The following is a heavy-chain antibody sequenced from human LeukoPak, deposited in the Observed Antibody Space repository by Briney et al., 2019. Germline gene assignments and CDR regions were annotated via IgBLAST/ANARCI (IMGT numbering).Heavy chain of an antibody. Sequence: PSETLSLTCTASGVTISSYYWSWIRQPAGKGLEWIGRIYTSGSTNYNPSLKSRVTISVDKSKNQFSLKLSSVTAADTAVYYCARDLYTSGSSHYYYYMAVWGNGTTVTVSS. CDR3: ARDLYTSGSSHYYYYMAV. CDR2: IYTSGST. D-gene: IGHD3-10*01. V-gene: IGHV4-4*07. CDR1: GVTISSYY. J-gene: IGHJ6*03.